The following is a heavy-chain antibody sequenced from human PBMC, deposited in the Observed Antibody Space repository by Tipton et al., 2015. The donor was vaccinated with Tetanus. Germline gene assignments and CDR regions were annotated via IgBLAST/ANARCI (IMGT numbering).Heavy chain of an antibody. Sequence: VQLVQSGGEVKKPGESLKISCKSSGYIFNNYWIGWVRQMPGKGLEWMGIIYPGDSDTRYSPSFQGQVTISVDKSISTAYLQWSSLKASDTSMFYCARAHCSDGVCNFDYWGQGALVTVAS. CDR3: ARAHCSDGVCNFDY. D-gene: IGHD2-8*01. CDR2: IYPGDSDT. CDR1: GYIFNNYW. V-gene: IGHV5-51*01. J-gene: IGHJ4*02.